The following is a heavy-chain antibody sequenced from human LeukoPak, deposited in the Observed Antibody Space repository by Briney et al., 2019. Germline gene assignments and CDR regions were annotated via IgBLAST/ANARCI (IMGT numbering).Heavy chain of an antibody. D-gene: IGHD3-10*01. Sequence: ASVKVSCKASGYTFTNYGISWVRQAPGQGVEWMGWINAGNGNTKYSQEFQGRVTITRDTSASTAYMELSSLRSEDMAVYYCAREALYGSGAKLYYFDYWGQGTLVTVSS. CDR1: GYTFTNYG. J-gene: IGHJ4*02. CDR3: AREALYGSGAKLYYFDY. CDR2: INAGNGNT. V-gene: IGHV1-3*03.